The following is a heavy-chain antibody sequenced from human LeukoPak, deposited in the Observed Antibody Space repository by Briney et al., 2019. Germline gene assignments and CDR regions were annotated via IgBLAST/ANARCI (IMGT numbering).Heavy chain of an antibody. CDR1: GGSFSGYY. CDR3: ARGVVLWFGELKNWFDP. Sequence: SETLSLTCAVYGGSFSGYYWSWIRQPPGKGLEWIGEINHSGSTNYNPPLKSRVTISVDTSKNQFSLKLSSVTAADTAVYYCARGVVLWFGELKNWFDPWGQGTLVTVSS. D-gene: IGHD3-10*01. V-gene: IGHV4-34*01. J-gene: IGHJ5*02. CDR2: INHSGST.